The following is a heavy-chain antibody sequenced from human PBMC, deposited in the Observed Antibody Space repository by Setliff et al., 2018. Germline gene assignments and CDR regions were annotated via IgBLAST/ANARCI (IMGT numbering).Heavy chain of an antibody. D-gene: IGHD2-15*01. Sequence: PSETLSLTCSVSGGSISSYYWSWSRQPPGKGLEWIGYIYYSGSTNYCPSLKSRVTMSLDTSENQLSLKLTSVTAEDTAVYYCATSAWWYRFDSWGQGILVTVS. CDR3: ATSAWWYRFDS. CDR2: IYYSGST. V-gene: IGHV4-59*01. J-gene: IGHJ4*02. CDR1: GGSISSYY.